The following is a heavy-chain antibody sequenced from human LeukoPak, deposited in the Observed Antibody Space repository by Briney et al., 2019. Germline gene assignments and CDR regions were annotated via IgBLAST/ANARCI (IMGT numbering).Heavy chain of an antibody. V-gene: IGHV3-33*01. CDR1: GFTFSSYG. CDR2: IWYDGSNE. CDR3: ARASGHDAFDI. D-gene: IGHD3-3*01. Sequence: GGSLRLSCAASGFTFSSYGMHWVRQAPGKGLEWVAVIWYDGSNEYYADSVKGRFTISRDNSKNTLYLQMNSLRAEDTAVYYCARASGHDAFDIWGQGTMVTVSS. J-gene: IGHJ3*02.